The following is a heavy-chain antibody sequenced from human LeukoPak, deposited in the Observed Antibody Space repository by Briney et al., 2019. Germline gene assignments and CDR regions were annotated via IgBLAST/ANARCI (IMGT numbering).Heavy chain of an antibody. CDR2: IYPGGSDT. Sequence: RGESLKISCKGSGYGFTSYWIGWVRQMPGKGLEWMGIIYPGGSDTTYSPSFQGQVTISADKSISTAYLQWSSLKASDTAMYYCARPDGYCSSTSCYADYYYGMDVWGQGTTVTVSS. CDR1: GYGFTSYW. CDR3: ARPDGYCSSTSCYADYYYGMDV. J-gene: IGHJ6*02. D-gene: IGHD2-2*01. V-gene: IGHV5-51*01.